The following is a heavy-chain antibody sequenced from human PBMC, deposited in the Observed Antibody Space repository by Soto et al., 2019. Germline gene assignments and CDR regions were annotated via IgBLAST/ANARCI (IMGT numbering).Heavy chain of an antibody. CDR1: GFTFSNFA. CDR3: ASSKVAMIEVADY. J-gene: IGHJ4*02. V-gene: IGHV3-30*03. CDR2: ITHDGSTK. D-gene: IGHD3-22*01. Sequence: QVQLMESGGGVVQPGTSLRLSCAASGFTFSNFAMHWVRQAPGKGLEWVALITHDGSTKYYADSVKGRFTISRDISKSTLYVQMNSLRAEDTAVYYCASSKVAMIEVADYWGQGTLVTVSS.